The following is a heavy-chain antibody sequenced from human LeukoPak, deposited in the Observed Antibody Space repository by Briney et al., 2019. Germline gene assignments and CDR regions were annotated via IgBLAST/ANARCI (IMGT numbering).Heavy chain of an antibody. CDR2: IYYSGDT. CDR1: GGSVSSGSYY. J-gene: IGHJ4*02. D-gene: IGHD6-25*01. Sequence: PSETLSLTCTVSGGSVSSGSYYWSWIRLPPGKGLEWIGYIYYSGDTNYNFSLKSRVTISLDTPKNQFSLKLSSVTAADTAVYYCARDSAASPFDSWGQGTLVTVSS. V-gene: IGHV4-61*01. CDR3: ARDSAASPFDS.